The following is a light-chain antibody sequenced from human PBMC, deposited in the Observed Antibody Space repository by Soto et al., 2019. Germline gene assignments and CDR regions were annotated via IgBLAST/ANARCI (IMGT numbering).Light chain of an antibody. Sequence: QLVLTQPPSASGTPGQRVTISCSGSTSNIGSNTVNWYQQLPGTAPKLLIYSNNQRPSEVPDRFSGSKSGTSASLAISGLQSEDEADYYCAAWDDSLNAWVFGGGTQLTVL. CDR1: TSNIGSNT. CDR3: AAWDDSLNAWV. V-gene: IGLV1-44*01. J-gene: IGLJ3*02. CDR2: SNN.